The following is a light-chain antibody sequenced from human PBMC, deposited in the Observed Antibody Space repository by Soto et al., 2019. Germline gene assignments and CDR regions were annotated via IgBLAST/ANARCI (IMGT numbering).Light chain of an antibody. CDR2: GNN. CDR1: RSNIGAGSD. CDR3: QSYDSSRRAWV. Sequence: QSVLTQPPSLSGAPGQTVTISCTGSRSNIGAGSDVHWFQHLPGTAPKVLIYGNNNRPSGVPDRFSGSKSGTSGSLAITGLQAEDEADYYCQSYDSSRRAWVFGGGTQLTVL. V-gene: IGLV1-40*01. J-gene: IGLJ3*02.